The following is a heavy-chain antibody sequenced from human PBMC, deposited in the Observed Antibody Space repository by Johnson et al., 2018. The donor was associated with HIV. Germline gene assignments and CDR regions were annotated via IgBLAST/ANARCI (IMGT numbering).Heavy chain of an antibody. Sequence: QVQLVESGGGVVQPGRSLRLSCAASGFNFSNYGMYWVRQAPGKGLEWVAVIWYDGSNKYYAHSVKGRFIISSDNSKNTLYLQMTSLRAEDTAVYYRAKGASGSQRRGAFHIWGQGTMVTVSS. CDR1: GFNFSNYG. D-gene: IGHD1-26*01. J-gene: IGHJ3*02. CDR2: IWYDGSNK. V-gene: IGHV3-33*06. CDR3: AKGASGSQRRGAFHI.